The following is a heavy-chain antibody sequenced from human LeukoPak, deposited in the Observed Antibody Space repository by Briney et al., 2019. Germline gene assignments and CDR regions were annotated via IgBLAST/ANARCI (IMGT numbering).Heavy chain of an antibody. V-gene: IGHV4-61*02. CDR1: GGSISSGTYY. J-gene: IGHJ4*02. CDR2: IYTRDST. CDR3: AREVEPSRVYIDS. D-gene: IGHD1-14*01. Sequence: PSETLSLTCTVSGGSISSGTYYWSWIRQPAGKGLEWIGRIYTRDSTNYNPSLKSRVTISIDTSKNQFSLKLSSVTAADTAVYYCAREVEPSRVYIDSWGQGTLVTVSS.